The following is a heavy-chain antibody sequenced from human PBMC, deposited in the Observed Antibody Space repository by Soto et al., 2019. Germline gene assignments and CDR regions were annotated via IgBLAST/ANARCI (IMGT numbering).Heavy chain of an antibody. J-gene: IGHJ6*02. D-gene: IGHD3-22*01. CDR3: ARQDGAGDYDSRGYYYYGMDV. CDR1: GYSFTSYW. CDR2: IYPGDSDT. V-gene: IGHV5-51*01. Sequence: GESLKISCKGSGYSFTSYWIGWVRQMPGKGLEWMGIIYPGDSDTRYSPSFQGQVTISADKSISTAYLQWSSLKASDTAMYYCARQDGAGDYDSRGYYYYGMDVWGQGTTVTVSS.